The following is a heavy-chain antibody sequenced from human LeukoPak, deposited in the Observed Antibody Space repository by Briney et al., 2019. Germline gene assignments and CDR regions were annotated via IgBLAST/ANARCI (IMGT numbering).Heavy chain of an antibody. D-gene: IGHD2-15*01. CDR1: EFTFSSYT. CDR2: ISSTSTYI. CDR3: ARGGGNFDY. J-gene: IGHJ4*02. Sequence: GGSLRLSCAASEFTFSSYTINWVRQAPGKGLEWVSSISSTSTYISYADSVKGRFTISRDNAKNSLYLQMNSLRTEDTAVYYCARGGGNFDYWGQGTLVTVSS. V-gene: IGHV3-21*01.